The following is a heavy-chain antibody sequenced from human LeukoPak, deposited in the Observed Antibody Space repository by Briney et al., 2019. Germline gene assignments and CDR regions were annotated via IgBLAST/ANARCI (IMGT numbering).Heavy chain of an antibody. CDR2: ISYSGTT. CDR1: GASITSSNFY. CDR3: ARLNYYYGMDV. Sequence: SETLSLTGSVSGASITSSNFYWGWIRQSPGKGLEWIGHISYSGTTFYSPSLKSRVIISVDTSRNQFSLRLTSVTAADTAIYYCARLNYYYGMDVWGQGTTATVSS. J-gene: IGHJ6*01. V-gene: IGHV4-39*07.